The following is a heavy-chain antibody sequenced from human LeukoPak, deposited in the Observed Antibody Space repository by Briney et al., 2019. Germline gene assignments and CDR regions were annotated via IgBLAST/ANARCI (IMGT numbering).Heavy chain of an antibody. CDR1: GFTFSSHS. D-gene: IGHD6-13*01. CDR2: ISPDSGYI. CDR3: APFSAVTHYYLDY. Sequence: GGSLRLSCAASGFTFSSHSLMWVRQAPGKGLEWVSSISPDSGYIYYADSVKGRFTISRDNAENSLFLQMNSLGAEDTAVYYCAPFSAVTHYYLDYWGQGTLVTASS. V-gene: IGHV3-21*01. J-gene: IGHJ4*02.